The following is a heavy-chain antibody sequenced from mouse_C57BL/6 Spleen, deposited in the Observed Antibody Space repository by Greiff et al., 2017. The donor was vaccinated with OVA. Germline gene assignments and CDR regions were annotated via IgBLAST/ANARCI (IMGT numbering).Heavy chain of an antibody. CDR2: IDPSDSET. V-gene: IGHV1-52*01. Sequence: VQLQQPGAELVRPGSSVKLSCKASGYTFTSYWMHWVKQRPIQGLEWIGNIDPSDSETHYNQKFKDKATLTVDKSSSTAYMQLSSLTSEDSAVYYCARPLSYGSSYVFAYWGQGTLVTVSA. CDR3: ARPLSYGSSYVFAY. D-gene: IGHD1-1*01. CDR1: GYTFTSYW. J-gene: IGHJ3*01.